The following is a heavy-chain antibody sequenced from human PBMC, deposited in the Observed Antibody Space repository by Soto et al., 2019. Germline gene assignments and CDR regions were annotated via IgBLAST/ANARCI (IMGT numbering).Heavy chain of an antibody. D-gene: IGHD2-15*01. V-gene: IGHV4-31*03. CDR3: ARSIGPRGDSFDY. Sequence: SETLSLTCTVSGGSISSGGYYWSWIRQHPGKGPEWIGYIYYSGSTYHNPSLKSRVTISVDTSKNQFSLKLSSVTAADTAVYYCARSIGPRGDSFDYWGQGTLVTVSS. CDR1: GGSISSGGYY. J-gene: IGHJ4*02. CDR2: IYYSGST.